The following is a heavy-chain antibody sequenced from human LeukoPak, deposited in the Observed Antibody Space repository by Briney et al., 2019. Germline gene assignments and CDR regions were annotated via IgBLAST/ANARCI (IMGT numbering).Heavy chain of an antibody. CDR3: ATLEIGDYYFDY. V-gene: IGHV4-39*01. J-gene: IGHJ4*02. CDR1: GGSISSRPYY. D-gene: IGHD3-16*01. Sequence: KSSETLSLTCTVSGGSISSRPYYWGWVRQPPGQGLEWIGSISYSGSIHYNPSLKSRVTISVDTSRNHFSLRLSSVTAANTAVYYCATLEIGDYYFDYWGQGTLVTVSS. CDR2: ISYSGSI.